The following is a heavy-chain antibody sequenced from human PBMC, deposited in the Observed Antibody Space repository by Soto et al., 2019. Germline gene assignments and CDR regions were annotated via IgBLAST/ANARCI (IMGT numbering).Heavy chain of an antibody. CDR1: GGSISSSSYY. CDR3: AHMGGLRLGELSSDDAFDI. D-gene: IGHD3-16*02. Sequence: NPSETLSLTCTVSGGSISSSSYYWGWIRQPPGKGLEWIGSIYYSGSTYYNPSLKSRVTISVDTSKNQFSLKLSSVTAADTAVYYCAHMGGLRLGELSSDDAFDIWGQGTMVTVSS. CDR2: IYYSGST. V-gene: IGHV4-39*01. J-gene: IGHJ3*02.